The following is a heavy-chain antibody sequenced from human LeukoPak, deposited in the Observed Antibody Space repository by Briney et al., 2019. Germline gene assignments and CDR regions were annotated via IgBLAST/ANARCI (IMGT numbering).Heavy chain of an antibody. CDR1: GYSLITYG. V-gene: IGHV1-18*01. CDR2: ISAYNGNT. D-gene: IGHD1-20*01. J-gene: IGHJ4*02. CDR3: ARDKPDNWNLVTNFDY. Sequence: GASVKVSCKAAGYSLITYGISWVRQAPGQGLEWMGWISAYNGNTNYAQKLQGRVTVTTDTSTNTAYMDLRSLRSDDTAVYYCARDKPDNWNLVTNFDYWGQGTLVTVSS.